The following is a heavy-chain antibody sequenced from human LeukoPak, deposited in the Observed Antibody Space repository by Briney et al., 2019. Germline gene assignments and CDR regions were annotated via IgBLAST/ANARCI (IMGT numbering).Heavy chain of an antibody. CDR3: ARGRFSSGWYISPRYYFDY. CDR2: INHSGST. D-gene: IGHD6-19*01. CDR1: GGSFSGYY. J-gene: IGHJ4*02. V-gene: IGHV4-34*01. Sequence: SETLSLTCAVYGGSFSGYYWSWIRQPPGKGLEWIGEINHSGSTNHNPSLKSRVTISVDTSKNQFSLKLSSVTAADTAVYYCARGRFSSGWYISPRYYFDYWGQGTLVTVSS.